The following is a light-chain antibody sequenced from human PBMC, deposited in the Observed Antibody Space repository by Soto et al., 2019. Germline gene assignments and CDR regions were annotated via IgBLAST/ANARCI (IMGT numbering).Light chain of an antibody. V-gene: IGKV1-5*03. Sequence: DIQMTQSPSTLSGSVGDRVTITCRASQTLSSWLAWYQQKPGKAPKLLIYKASTLKSGVPSRFSGSGSGTEFTLTISSLQPDDFAAYYCQQYNSYSGAFGQGTKVDI. J-gene: IGKJ1*01. CDR1: QTLSSW. CDR2: KAS. CDR3: QQYNSYSGA.